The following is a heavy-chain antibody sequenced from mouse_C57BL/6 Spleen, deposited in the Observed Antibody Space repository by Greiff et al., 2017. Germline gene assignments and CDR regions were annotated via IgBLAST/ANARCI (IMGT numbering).Heavy chain of an antibody. CDR3: ARSPARGYGSSYGYAMDY. V-gene: IGHV1-69*01. D-gene: IGHD1-1*01. CDR1: GYTFTSYW. J-gene: IGHJ4*01. CDR2: IDPSDSYT. Sequence: QVQLQQPGAELVMPGASVKLSCKASGYTFTSYWMHWVKQRPGQGLEWIGEIDPSDSYTNYNQKFKGKSTLTVDKSSSTAYMQLSSLTSEDSAVYDCARSPARGYGSSYGYAMDYWGQGTAVTVSS.